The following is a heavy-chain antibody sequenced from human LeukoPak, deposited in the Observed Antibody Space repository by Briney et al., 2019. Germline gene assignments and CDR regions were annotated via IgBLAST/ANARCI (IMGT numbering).Heavy chain of an antibody. D-gene: IGHD3-9*01. Sequence: PSETLSLTCTVSGASISSSVYSWGWVRQSPGKGLEWIGSIYYSGRTFYNPSLGGRVTISVDTSKNQFSLKLSSVTAADTAVYYCAREDRILTGYSKIDYWGQGALVTVSS. V-gene: IGHV4-39*02. CDR1: GASISSSVYS. CDR2: IYYSGRT. J-gene: IGHJ4*02. CDR3: AREDRILTGYSKIDY.